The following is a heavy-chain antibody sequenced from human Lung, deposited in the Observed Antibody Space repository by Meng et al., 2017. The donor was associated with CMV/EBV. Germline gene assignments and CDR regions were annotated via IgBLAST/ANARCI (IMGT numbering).Heavy chain of an antibody. CDR2: IIPIFGTA. J-gene: IGHJ5*02. CDR3: ARGTTSRYCSSTSCYRGAGFDP. V-gene: IGHV1-69*05. CDR1: GGTFSSYA. D-gene: IGHD2-2*02. Sequence: SXXVSXKASGGTFSSYAISWVRQAPGQGLEWMGGIIPIFGTANYAQKFQGRVTITTDESTSTAYMELSSLRSEDTAVYYCARGTTSRYCSSTSCYRGAGFDPWXQGNXVTVSS.